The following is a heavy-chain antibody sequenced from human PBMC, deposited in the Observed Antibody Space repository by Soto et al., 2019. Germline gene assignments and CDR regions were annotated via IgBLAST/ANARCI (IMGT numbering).Heavy chain of an antibody. D-gene: IGHD1-20*01. CDR3: AKAITNYYFGMDV. V-gene: IGHV3-23*01. CDR2: ISGSGATT. CDR1: GFTFSSYD. J-gene: IGHJ6*02. Sequence: PGVSLRLSCAASGFTFSSYDMNWVRQAPGKGLEWVSAISGSGATTDYADSVKGRFSISRDNSKNTLHLQMNSLRVEDTAVYYCAKAITNYYFGMDVWGQGTTVTVSS.